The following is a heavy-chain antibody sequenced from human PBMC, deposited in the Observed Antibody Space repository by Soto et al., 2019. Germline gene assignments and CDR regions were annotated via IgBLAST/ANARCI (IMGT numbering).Heavy chain of an antibody. CDR1: GFTFSSYS. Sequence: PGGSPKLSCAACGFTFSSYSMDWVRQAPGKGLEWVSAISGSGGSTYYADSVKGRFTISRDNSKNTLYLQMNSLRAEDTAVYYCANGRDSSGWPYWGQGTLVTVSS. CDR2: ISGSGGST. J-gene: IGHJ4*02. D-gene: IGHD6-19*01. CDR3: ANGRDSSGWPY. V-gene: IGHV3-23*01.